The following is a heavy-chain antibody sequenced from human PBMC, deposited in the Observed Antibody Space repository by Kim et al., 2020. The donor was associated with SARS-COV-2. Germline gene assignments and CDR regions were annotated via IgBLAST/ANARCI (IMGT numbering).Heavy chain of an antibody. CDR2: IYYSGST. D-gene: IGHD4-17*01. CDR3: ARDRHGDQYYYDYGMDV. J-gene: IGHJ6*02. CDR1: GGSISSYY. Sequence: SETLSLTCTVSGGSISSYYWSWIRQPPGKGLEWIGYIYYSGSTNYNPSLKSRVTISVDTSKNQFSLKLSSVTAADTAVYYCARDRHGDQYYYDYGMDVGGQGTTVTVSS. V-gene: IGHV4-59*01.